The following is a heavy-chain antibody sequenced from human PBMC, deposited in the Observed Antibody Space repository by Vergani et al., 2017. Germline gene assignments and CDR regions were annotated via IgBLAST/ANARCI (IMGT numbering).Heavy chain of an antibody. J-gene: IGHJ6*02. CDR3: AREGYSYYYYYGMDV. Sequence: EVQLVESGGGLVQPGGSLRLSCAASGFTVSSNYMSWVRQAPGKGLEWVSVIYSGGSTYYADSVKGRFTISRHNSKNTLYLQMNSLRAEDTAVYYCAREGYSYYYYYGMDVWGQGTTVTVSS. D-gene: IGHD5-18*01. V-gene: IGHV3-53*04. CDR2: IYSGGST. CDR1: GFTVSSNY.